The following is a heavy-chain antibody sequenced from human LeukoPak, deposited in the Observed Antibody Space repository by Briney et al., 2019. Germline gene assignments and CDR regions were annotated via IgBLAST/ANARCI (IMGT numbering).Heavy chain of an antibody. D-gene: IGHD3-3*01. CDR2: IIPIFGAA. J-gene: IGHJ5*02. V-gene: IGHV1-69*13. CDR1: VGTFSSYA. CDR3: ARKGYDFWSGYYTGIGFWFDP. Sequence: SVKVSCKASVGTFSSYAISWVRQAPGQGLEWMGGIIPIFGAANYAQKFQGRVTITADESTSTAYMERSSLRSEDTAVYYCARKGYDFWSGYYTGIGFWFDPWGQGTLVTVSS.